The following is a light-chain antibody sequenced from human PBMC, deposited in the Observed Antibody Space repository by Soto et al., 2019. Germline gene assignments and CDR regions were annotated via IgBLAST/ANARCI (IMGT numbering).Light chain of an antibody. J-gene: IGLJ2*01. CDR3: GTWDSSLSAGV. Sequence: QSVRTQPPSVSAAPGQKVTISRSGSSSNIGNNYVSWYQQLPGTAPKLLSYDNNKRPSGIPDRFSGSKSGTSATLGITGLQAGDEADYYCGTWDSSLSAGVFGGGTKVTVL. CDR2: DNN. CDR1: SSNIGNNY. V-gene: IGLV1-51*01.